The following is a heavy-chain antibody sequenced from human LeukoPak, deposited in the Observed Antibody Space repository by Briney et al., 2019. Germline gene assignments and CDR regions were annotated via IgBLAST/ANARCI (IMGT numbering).Heavy chain of an antibody. CDR1: GFTFSSYA. Sequence: GGSLRLSCAASGFTFSSYAMHWVRQAPGKGLEYVSAISSNGGSTYYANSVKGRFTMSRDNSKNTLYLQMGSLRAEDMAVYYCARVARDSSGSYYYYYYYMDVWGKGTTVTVSS. D-gene: IGHD3-22*01. CDR2: ISSNGGST. CDR3: ARVARDSSGSYYYYYYYMDV. V-gene: IGHV3-64*01. J-gene: IGHJ6*03.